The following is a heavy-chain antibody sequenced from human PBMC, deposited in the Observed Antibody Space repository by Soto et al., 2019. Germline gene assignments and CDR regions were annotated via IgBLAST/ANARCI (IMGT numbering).Heavy chain of an antibody. CDR1: GERLTVCL. J-gene: IGHJ6*02. CDR3: ARHWSRSSGWTPYCYYGMDV. D-gene: IGHD6-19*01. V-gene: IGHV5-51*07. Sequence: PNLSPSVSGERLTVCLIGWVQRYIDTGLEWMGIIYPGDSDTRYSPSFQGQVIISADKSISTAYLQWSSLKASDTAMYYCARHWSRSSGWTPYCYYGMDVWGQGTKV. CDR2: IYPGDSDT.